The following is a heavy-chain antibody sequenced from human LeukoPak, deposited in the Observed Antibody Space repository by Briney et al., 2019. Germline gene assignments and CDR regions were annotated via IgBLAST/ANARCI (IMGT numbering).Heavy chain of an antibody. CDR2: ISSSSSYI. D-gene: IGHD3-22*01. CDR3: ARGCYYDSSGSCAFDI. Sequence: TGGSLRLSCAASGFTFSSYAMNWVRQAPGKGLEWVSSISSSSSYIYYADSVKGRFTISRDNAKNSLYLQMNSLRAEDTAVYYCARGCYYDSSGSCAFDIWGQGTMVTVSS. CDR1: GFTFSSYA. J-gene: IGHJ3*02. V-gene: IGHV3-21*01.